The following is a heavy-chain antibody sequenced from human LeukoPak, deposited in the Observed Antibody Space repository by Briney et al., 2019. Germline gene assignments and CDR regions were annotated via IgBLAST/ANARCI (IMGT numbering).Heavy chain of an antibody. CDR1: GFTFISHA. CDR3: ARDEPASRGSWFIQN. J-gene: IGHJ1*01. V-gene: IGHV3-23*01. Sequence: GGSLRLSCTVSGFTFISHAMSWVRQAPGKGLEWVSGISGSGGTTYYAESVKGRFTISRDNAKRTLYVQMNSLRAEDTVVYYCARDEPASRGSWFIQNWGQGTLVTVSS. CDR2: ISGSGGTT. D-gene: IGHD6-13*01.